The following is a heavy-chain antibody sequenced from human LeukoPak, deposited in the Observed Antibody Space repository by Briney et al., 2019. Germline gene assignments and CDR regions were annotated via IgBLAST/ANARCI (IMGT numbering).Heavy chain of an antibody. V-gene: IGHV3-11*01. J-gene: IGHJ4*02. CDR2: ISSSGSSI. D-gene: IGHD6-13*01. CDR3: ANDYSSSWYLFDY. Sequence: GGSLRLSCAVSGLTFSDYYMSWIRQAPGKGLEWVSYISSSGSSIFYADSVKGRFTISRDNAKNSLYLQMNSLRAEDTAVYYCANDYSSSWYLFDYWGQGTLVTVSS. CDR1: GLTFSDYY.